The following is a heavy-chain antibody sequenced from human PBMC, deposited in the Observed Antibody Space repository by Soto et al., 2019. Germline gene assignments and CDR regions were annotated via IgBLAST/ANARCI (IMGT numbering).Heavy chain of an antibody. CDR3: AHSRGGGNYDFFYGMDV. CDR2: IYWNDDK. J-gene: IGHJ6*02. CDR1: GFSLSTSGVG. Sequence: QITLKESGPTLVKPTQTLTLTCTFSGFSLSTSGVGVGWIRQPPGKALEWLALIYWNDDKRYSPSLKSRLTITKDTPKNQVVLTMPNMDPVDTATYYCAHSRGGGNYDFFYGMDVWGQGTTVTVSS. D-gene: IGHD3-10*01. V-gene: IGHV2-5*01.